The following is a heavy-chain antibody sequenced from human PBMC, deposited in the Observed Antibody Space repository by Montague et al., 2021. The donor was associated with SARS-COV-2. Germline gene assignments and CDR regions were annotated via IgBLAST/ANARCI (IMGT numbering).Heavy chain of an antibody. D-gene: IGHD1-1*01. J-gene: IGHJ6*02. Sequence: CAISGDSVSSNSATWNWARQSPSRGLEWLGRTYYLSKWYNDYAVSVRGRVTINPDTSKNQFSLQLNSVAPEDTAIYYCTSGREGNYNVMDVWGQGTTVTVSS. CDR3: TSGREGNYNVMDV. CDR1: GDSVSSNSAT. V-gene: IGHV6-1*01. CDR2: TYYLSKWYN.